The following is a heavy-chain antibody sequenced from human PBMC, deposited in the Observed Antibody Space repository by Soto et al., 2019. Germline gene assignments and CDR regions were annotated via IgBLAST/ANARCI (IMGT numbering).Heavy chain of an antibody. J-gene: IGHJ6*02. CDR2: IIPIFGTA. D-gene: IGHD2-2*02. CDR3: ARAENFLVPAAINYYYYGIDV. Sequence: ASVKVSCKASGGTLSIDAISLGGKATGQGLEWMGGIIPIFGTANYAQKFQGRVTITADESTSTAYMELSSLRSEDTAVYYCARAENFLVPAAINYYYYGIDVWGRRTTVTFSS. V-gene: IGHV1-69*01. CDR1: GGTLSIDA.